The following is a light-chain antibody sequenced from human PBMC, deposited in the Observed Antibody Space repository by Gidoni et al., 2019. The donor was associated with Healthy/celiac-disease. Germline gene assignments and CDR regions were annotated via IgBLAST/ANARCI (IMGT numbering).Light chain of an antibody. CDR1: QSVSSSY. J-gene: IGKJ2*01. V-gene: IGKV3-20*01. Sequence: FTLSPGTLSLSPGERATISCRASQSVSSSYLAWYQQKPGQAPRLLIYGASSRATGIPDRFSGSGSGTEFTLTISRLEPEDFAVYYCQQYGSSPLTFGQGTKLEIK. CDR2: GAS. CDR3: QQYGSSPLT.